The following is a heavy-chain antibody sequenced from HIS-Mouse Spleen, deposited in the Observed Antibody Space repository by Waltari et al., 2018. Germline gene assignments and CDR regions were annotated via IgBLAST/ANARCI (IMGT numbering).Heavy chain of an antibody. Sequence: QVQLQESGPGLVKPSETLSLTCTVSGGSISSYYWSWIRQPAGKGLEWIGRIDTSGSTNYNPSLKGRGTMSVETSKNQFSLKLSSVTAADTAVYYCARDFHDFWSGYYGGDKKHDAFDIWGQGTMVTVSS. CDR3: ARDFHDFWSGYYGGDKKHDAFDI. V-gene: IGHV4-4*07. CDR2: IDTSGST. D-gene: IGHD3-3*01. CDR1: GGSISSYY. J-gene: IGHJ3*02.